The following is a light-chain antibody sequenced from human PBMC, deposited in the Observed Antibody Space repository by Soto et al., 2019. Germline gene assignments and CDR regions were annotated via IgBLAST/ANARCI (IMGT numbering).Light chain of an antibody. CDR1: QRIGSY. Sequence: EIVLTQSPATLSLSPGARATLSCRASQRIGSYLAWYQQKPGQAPRLLIYDASNRATGIPARFSGSGSETDFTLTISSLEPEDFAVYYCQQRSNWPLTFGGGTKVDIK. J-gene: IGKJ4*01. V-gene: IGKV3-11*01. CDR2: DAS. CDR3: QQRSNWPLT.